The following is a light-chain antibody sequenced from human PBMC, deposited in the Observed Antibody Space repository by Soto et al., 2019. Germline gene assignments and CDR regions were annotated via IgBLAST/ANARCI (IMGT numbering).Light chain of an antibody. Sequence: IHLTHTPSSLSASVLDRVTITFRASQGISSFLAWYQQKPGKAPKLLIYAASSLQSGVPSRFSGSGFGTDFTLTITSLQPEDFATYYCQQVESYPSTFGGGTKVDI. CDR1: QGISSF. J-gene: IGKJ4*01. V-gene: IGKV1-9*01. CDR3: QQVESYPST. CDR2: AAS.